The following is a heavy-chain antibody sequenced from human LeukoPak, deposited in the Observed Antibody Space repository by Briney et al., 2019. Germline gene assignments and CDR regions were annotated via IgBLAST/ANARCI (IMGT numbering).Heavy chain of an antibody. CDR2: ISGSGGST. CDR3: ARAPRGYSYGALFDY. CDR1: GFTFSSYA. J-gene: IGHJ4*02. D-gene: IGHD5-18*01. Sequence: GGSLRLSCAASGFTFSSYAMSWVRQAPGKGLEWVSAISGSGGSTYYADSVKGRFTISRDNSKNTLYLQMNSLRAEDTAVYYCARAPRGYSYGALFDYWGQGTLLTVSS. V-gene: IGHV3-23*01.